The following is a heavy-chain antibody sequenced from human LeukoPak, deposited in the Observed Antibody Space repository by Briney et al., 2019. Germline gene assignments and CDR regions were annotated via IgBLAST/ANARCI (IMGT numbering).Heavy chain of an antibody. D-gene: IGHD6-25*01. V-gene: IGHV3-74*01. CDR2: INSDGSST. CDR1: GSTFSSYW. Sequence: GGSLRLSCAASGSTFSSYWMHWVRQAPGKGLVWVSRINSDGSSTSYADPVKGRFTISRDNAKNTLYLQMNSLRAEDTAVYYCARRSAAKDAFDIWGQGTMVTVSS. J-gene: IGHJ3*02. CDR3: ARRSAAKDAFDI.